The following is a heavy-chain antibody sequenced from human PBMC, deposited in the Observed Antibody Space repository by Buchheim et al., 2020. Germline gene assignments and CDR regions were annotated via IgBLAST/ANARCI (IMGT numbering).Heavy chain of an antibody. CDR3: AKDRRQLEYYFDY. Sequence: QVQLVESGGGVVQPGRSLRLSCAASGFTFSSYGMHWVRQAPGKGLEWVAVISYDGSNKYYADSVKGRFTISRDNSKNTLYLQMNSLRAEDTAVYYCAKDRRQLEYYFDYWGQGTL. J-gene: IGHJ4*02. V-gene: IGHV3-30*18. CDR2: ISYDGSNK. D-gene: IGHD1-1*01. CDR1: GFTFSSYG.